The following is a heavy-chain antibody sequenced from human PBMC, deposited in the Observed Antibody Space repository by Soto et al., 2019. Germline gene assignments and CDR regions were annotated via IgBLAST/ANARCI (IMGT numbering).Heavy chain of an antibody. CDR2: IYSGGST. D-gene: IGHD6-19*01. CDR1: GFTVSSNY. CDR3: ARASFIAVAGFDY. Sequence: EVQLVESGGGLIQPGGSLRLSCAASGFTVSSNYMSWVRQAPGKGLEWVSVIYSGGSTYYADSVKGRFTISRDNSKNTLYLQMNSLGAEDAAVYYCARASFIAVAGFDYWGQGTLVTVSS. J-gene: IGHJ4*02. V-gene: IGHV3-53*01.